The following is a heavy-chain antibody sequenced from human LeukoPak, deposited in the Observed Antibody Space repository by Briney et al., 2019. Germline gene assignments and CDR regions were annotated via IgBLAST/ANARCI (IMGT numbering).Heavy chain of an antibody. CDR1: GFTLGSHD. CDR3: VREARGYHYTYFDY. D-gene: IGHD5-18*01. V-gene: IGHV3-13*01. J-gene: IGHJ4*02. Sequence: GGSLRLSCTASGFTLGSHDMHWVRQIPGQGLEWAAAVSSGFHAFFADSVQGRFTVSREDARDSLYLQMNSLRAGDTAVYYCVREARGYHYTYFDYWGQGTLVTVSS. CDR2: VSSGFHA.